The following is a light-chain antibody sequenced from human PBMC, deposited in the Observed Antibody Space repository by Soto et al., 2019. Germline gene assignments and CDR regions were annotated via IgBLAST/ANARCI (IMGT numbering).Light chain of an antibody. V-gene: IGKV3-15*01. CDR3: QQYDNWPPKT. CDR2: DAT. J-gene: IGKJ4*01. CDR1: QSVRNN. Sequence: EVVMTQSPATLSVSPGERATLSCKASQSVRNNLVWYLQKPGQAPRPIIYDATTRATGIPVRFSGSGSETEFTLTISTLQSEDVGVYYYQQYDNWPPKTFGGGTKVEVK.